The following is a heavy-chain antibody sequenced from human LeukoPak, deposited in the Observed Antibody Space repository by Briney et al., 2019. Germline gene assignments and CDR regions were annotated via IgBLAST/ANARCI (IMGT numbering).Heavy chain of an antibody. D-gene: IGHD3-10*01. CDR3: ARDGPLWFGDGSSAFDI. CDR2: IYYSGST. CDR1: GGSISSYY. J-gene: IGHJ3*02. Sequence: SETLSLTCTVSGGSISSYYWSWIRQPPGKGLEWIGYIYYSGSTNYNPSLKSRVTISVDTSKNQFSLKLSSVTAADTAVYYCARDGPLWFGDGSSAFDIWSQGTMVTVSS. V-gene: IGHV4-59*01.